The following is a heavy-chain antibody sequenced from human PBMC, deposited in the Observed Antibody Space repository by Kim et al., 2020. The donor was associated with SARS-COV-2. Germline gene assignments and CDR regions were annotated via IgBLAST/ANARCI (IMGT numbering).Heavy chain of an antibody. D-gene: IGHD6-13*01. V-gene: IGHV6-1*01. CDR2: N. CDR3: ARRGQLLVFDY. J-gene: IGHJ4*02. Sequence: NDYAVSVKSRIPINPDTSKNQFSLQLTSVTPEDTAVYYCARRGQLLVFDYWGQGTLVTVSS.